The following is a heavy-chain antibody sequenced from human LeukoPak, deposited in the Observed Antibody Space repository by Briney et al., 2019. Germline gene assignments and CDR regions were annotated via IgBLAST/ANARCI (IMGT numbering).Heavy chain of an antibody. V-gene: IGHV3-15*01. CDR3: ATQESGY. CDR1: GLTFISYS. J-gene: IGHJ4*02. Sequence: GGSLRLSCAASGLTFISYSMNWVRQAPGKGLEWLGRLKSKTAGGTADYAAPVKGRFTISRDDSKNTLYLQMNSLKTEDTAVYYCATQESGYWGQGTLVTVSS. D-gene: IGHD3-3*01. CDR2: LKSKTAGGTA.